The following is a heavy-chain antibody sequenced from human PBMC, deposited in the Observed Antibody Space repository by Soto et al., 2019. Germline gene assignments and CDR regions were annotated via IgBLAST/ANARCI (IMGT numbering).Heavy chain of an antibody. Sequence: GASVKVSCKASGYTFTSYGISWVRQAPGQGIEWMGWISAYNGNTNYAQKLQGRVTMTTDTSTSTAYMELRRLRSDDTAVYYCARDDKYSSSWYFDYWGQGTLVTVSS. CDR3: ARDDKYSSSWYFDY. J-gene: IGHJ4*02. V-gene: IGHV1-18*01. D-gene: IGHD6-13*01. CDR1: GYTFTSYG. CDR2: ISAYNGNT.